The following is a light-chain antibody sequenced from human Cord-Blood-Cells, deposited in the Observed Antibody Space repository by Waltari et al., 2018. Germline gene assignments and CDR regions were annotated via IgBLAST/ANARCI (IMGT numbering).Light chain of an antibody. CDR1: QSLVQSDGNTY. V-gene: IGKV2-30*02. CDR3: MQGTHWPPWT. Sequence: DVAMTQSPLSLPVTLGQPASISCRSSQSLVQSDGNTYLNWCQQRPGQSPRRLIYEVSNRDSGVPARFSGSGSGTDFTLKISREEGGDVGVYYCMQGTHWPPWTFGQGTKVELK. J-gene: IGKJ1*01. CDR2: EVS.